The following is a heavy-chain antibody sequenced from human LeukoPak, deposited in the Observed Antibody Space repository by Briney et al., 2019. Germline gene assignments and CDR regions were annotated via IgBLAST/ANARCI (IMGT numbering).Heavy chain of an antibody. CDR3: ARVFYSGSWGCFDY. CDR1: GGSVSSGGYY. J-gene: IGHJ4*02. D-gene: IGHD3-10*01. V-gene: IGHV4-61*08. Sequence: PSETLSLTCTVSGGSVSSGGYYWSWIRQPPGKGLEWLGYIYYSGSTNYNPSLKSRVTISADTSNNQFSLKLSSVTAADTAVYYCARVFYSGSWGCFDYWGQGTLVTVSS. CDR2: IYYSGST.